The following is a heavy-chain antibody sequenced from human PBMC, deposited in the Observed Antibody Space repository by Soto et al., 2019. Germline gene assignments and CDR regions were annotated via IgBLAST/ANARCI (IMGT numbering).Heavy chain of an antibody. CDR1: GSTFSIYA. CDR3: VTHCRGNMGLNY. D-gene: IGHD2-21*02. J-gene: IGHJ4*02. V-gene: IGHV1-69*06. CDR2: IIPIFGTA. Sequence: SVKVSCKASGSTFSIYAISWVRQAPGQGLEWMGGIIPIFGTANYAQKFQGRVTITADKCTSPAYMALSSLRSEDTAVYHCVTHCRGNMGLNYWRQGTMVTVS.